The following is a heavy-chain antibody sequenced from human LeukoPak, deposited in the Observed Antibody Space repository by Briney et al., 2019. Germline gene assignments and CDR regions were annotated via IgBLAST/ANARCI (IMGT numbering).Heavy chain of an antibody. Sequence: GGSLRLSCSASGFTFSRYAMNWVRQAPGKGLEWVSSISSTGVYIDYADSVKGRFTISRDNAKNSLFLQMNSLRAEDTAVYHCAREMSGSGKSYRGQGNLVTVSS. V-gene: IGHV3-21*01. D-gene: IGHD3-10*01. CDR1: GFTFSRYA. CDR3: AREMSGSGKSY. CDR2: ISSTGVYI. J-gene: IGHJ4*02.